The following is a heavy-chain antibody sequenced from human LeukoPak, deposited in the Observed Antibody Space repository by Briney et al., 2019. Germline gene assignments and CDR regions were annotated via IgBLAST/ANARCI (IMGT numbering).Heavy chain of an antibody. Sequence: GGSLRLSCAASGFTFSSYGMHWVRQAPGKGLEWVAVIWYDRSNKYYADSVKGRFTISRDNSKNTLYLQMNSLRAEDTAVYYCARGGPTTYYYDSSGYYGYWGQGTLVTVSS. V-gene: IGHV3-33*01. CDR1: GFTFSSYG. CDR2: IWYDRSNK. CDR3: ARGGPTTYYYDSSGYYGY. J-gene: IGHJ4*02. D-gene: IGHD3-22*01.